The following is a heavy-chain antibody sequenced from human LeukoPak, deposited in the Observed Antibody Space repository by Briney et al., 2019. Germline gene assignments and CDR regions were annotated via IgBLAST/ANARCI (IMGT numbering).Heavy chain of an antibody. J-gene: IGHJ6*03. CDR2: IYNSGST. Sequence: SETLSLTCTVSGGSISSYYWSWVRQPPGKGLEWIGYIYNSGSTNYNPSLKSRVTISVDTSKNQFSLKLSSVAAADTAVYYCAGGYKYAYYNYYYMDVWGKGTTVTVSS. CDR1: GGSISSYY. D-gene: IGHD5-24*01. CDR3: AGGYKYAYYNYYYMDV. V-gene: IGHV4-59*01.